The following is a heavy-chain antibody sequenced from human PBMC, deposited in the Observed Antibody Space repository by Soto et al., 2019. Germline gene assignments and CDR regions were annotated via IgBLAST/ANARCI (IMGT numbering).Heavy chain of an antibody. D-gene: IGHD4-17*01. CDR2: VNHSGST. J-gene: IGHJ6*02. CDR3: ARAHYGDYGYVMDV. Sequence: SETLSLTCAVYGGSFSGYYWSWIRQPPGKGLEWIGEVNHSGSTNYNPSLKSRVTISVDTSKNQFSLKLSSVTAADTAVYYCARAHYGDYGYVMDVWGQGTTVTVSS. CDR1: GGSFSGYY. V-gene: IGHV4-34*01.